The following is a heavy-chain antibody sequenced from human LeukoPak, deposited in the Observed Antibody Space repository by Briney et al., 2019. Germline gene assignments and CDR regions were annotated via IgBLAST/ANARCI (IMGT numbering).Heavy chain of an antibody. CDR3: ACITLVRGVII. V-gene: IGHV3-21*01. Sequence: GGSLRLSCAASGFTFSSYSMNWVRQAPGKGLEWVSSISSSSSYIYYADSVKGRFTISRGNAKNSLYLQMNSLRADDTAIYYCACITLVRGVIIWGQGALVTVSS. J-gene: IGHJ4*02. D-gene: IGHD3-10*01. CDR1: GFTFSSYS. CDR2: ISSSSSYI.